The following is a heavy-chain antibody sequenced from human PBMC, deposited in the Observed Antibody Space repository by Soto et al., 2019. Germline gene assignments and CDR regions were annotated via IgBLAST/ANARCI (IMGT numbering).Heavy chain of an antibody. Sequence: EVDLVESGGGLAQPGRSLRLSCVASGFTFDDHGMHWVRQIPGRGLEWVSGISWNSGSIGYAESVKGRFTIFRDNAKNSLYLEMNSLRQEDTALYYCVRDTSSGWHLKDHWSQGVQVSVSS. CDR3: VRDTSSGWHLKDH. CDR2: ISWNSGSI. V-gene: IGHV3-9*01. J-gene: IGHJ4*02. CDR1: GFTFDDHG. D-gene: IGHD3-9*01.